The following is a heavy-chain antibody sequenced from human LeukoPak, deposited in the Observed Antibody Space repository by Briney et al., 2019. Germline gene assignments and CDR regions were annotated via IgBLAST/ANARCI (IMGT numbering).Heavy chain of an antibody. J-gene: IGHJ4*02. CDR2: IYSSGNA. V-gene: IGHV4-59*01. CDR3: ARGRRVDAAMLSD. Sequence: PSETLSLTCSVSNGSISGYYWAWIRQPPGKGLEWIAYIYSSGNANYNSSLKSRVTISIDTSGNQMSLKLNSVTAADTAVYYCARGRRVDAAMLSDWGQGTLVTVSS. D-gene: IGHD5-18*01. CDR1: NGSISGYY.